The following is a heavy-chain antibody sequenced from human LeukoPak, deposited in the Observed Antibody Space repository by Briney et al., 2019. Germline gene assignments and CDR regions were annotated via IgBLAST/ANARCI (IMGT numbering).Heavy chain of an antibody. Sequence: ASVKVSCXASGYTFTGYYMHWVRQAPGQGLEWMGRINPNGGGTNYAQKFQGRVTMTRDTSISTSYMELSRLRSDDTAVYYCARDPSFWSTSCDYWGQGTLVTVSS. CDR1: GYTFTGYY. CDR2: INPNGGGT. J-gene: IGHJ4*02. CDR3: ARDPSFWSTSCDY. V-gene: IGHV1-2*06. D-gene: IGHD2-2*01.